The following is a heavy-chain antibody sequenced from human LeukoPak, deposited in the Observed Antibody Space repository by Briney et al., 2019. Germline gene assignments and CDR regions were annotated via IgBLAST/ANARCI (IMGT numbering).Heavy chain of an antibody. Sequence: PSETLSLTCTVSGGSISSSSYYWGWIRQPPGKGLEWIGSIYYSGSTYYNPSLKSRVTISVDTSKNQFSLKLSSVTAADTAVYYCTTGVIVVVTATDYWGQGTLVTVSS. V-gene: IGHV4-39*07. CDR1: GGSISSSSYY. CDR3: TTGVIVVVTATDY. CDR2: IYYSGST. D-gene: IGHD2-21*02. J-gene: IGHJ4*02.